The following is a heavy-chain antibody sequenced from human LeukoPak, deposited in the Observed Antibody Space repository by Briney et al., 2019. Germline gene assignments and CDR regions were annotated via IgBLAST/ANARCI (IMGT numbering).Heavy chain of an antibody. J-gene: IGHJ5*02. Sequence: GGSLRLSCATSGFTFSNAWMNWVRQAPGKGLEWVGRIRSKSDGGTIDNAAPVKGRFTLSRDDSKTTLYLQMNSLQTDDTAVYYCATDFYDCTWGQGNLVTVSS. CDR1: GFTFSNAW. CDR3: ATDFYDCT. V-gene: IGHV3-15*07. D-gene: IGHD3-22*01. CDR2: IRSKSDGGTI.